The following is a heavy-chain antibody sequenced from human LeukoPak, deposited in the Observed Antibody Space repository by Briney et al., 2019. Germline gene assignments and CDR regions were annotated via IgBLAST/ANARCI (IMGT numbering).Heavy chain of an antibody. CDR1: GGSISSGGYY. CDR2: IYYSGST. J-gene: IGHJ4*02. V-gene: IGHV4-31*03. D-gene: IGHD4-23*01. CDR3: AEGYYGGSATHFDS. Sequence: SQTLSLTCTVSGGSISSGGYYWSWIRQHPGKGLEWIGYIYYSGSTYYNPSLKSRVTISVDTSKNQFSLKLSSVTAEDTALYYCAEGYYGGSATHFDSWGQGILVTVSS.